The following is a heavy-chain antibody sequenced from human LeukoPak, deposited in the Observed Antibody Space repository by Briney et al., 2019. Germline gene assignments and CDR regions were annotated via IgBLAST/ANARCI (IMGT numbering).Heavy chain of an antibody. J-gene: IGHJ3*02. CDR1: GFTFSSYS. Sequence: GGSLRLSCAASGFTFSSYSMNWVRQAPGKGLEWVSSISGSSSYIYYADSVKGRFTISRDNAKNSLYLQMNSLRAEDTAVYYCARPLLGGDDILTGYYNWAFDIWGQGTMVTVSS. V-gene: IGHV3-21*01. CDR3: ARPLLGGDDILTGYYNWAFDI. D-gene: IGHD3-9*01. CDR2: ISGSSSYI.